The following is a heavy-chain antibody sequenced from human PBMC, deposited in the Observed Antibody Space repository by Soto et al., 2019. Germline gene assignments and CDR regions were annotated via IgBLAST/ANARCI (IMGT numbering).Heavy chain of an antibody. Sequence: GGSLRLSCAASGFTFSSYGMHWVRQAPGKGLEWVAVISYDGSNKYYADSVKGRFTISRDNSKNTLYLQMNSLRAEDTAVYYCAKEGGRKVRFYYYGMDVWGQGTTVTVSS. V-gene: IGHV3-30*18. J-gene: IGHJ6*02. D-gene: IGHD3-16*01. CDR2: ISYDGSNK. CDR1: GFTFSSYG. CDR3: AKEGGRKVRFYYYGMDV.